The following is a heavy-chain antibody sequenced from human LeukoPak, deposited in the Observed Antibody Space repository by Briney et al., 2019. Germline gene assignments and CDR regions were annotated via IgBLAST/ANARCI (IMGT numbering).Heavy chain of an antibody. Sequence: GASVKVSCKVSGYTLTELSMHWVRQAPGKGLEWMGGFDPEDGETIYAQKFQGRVTMTENTSTDTAYMELSSLRSEDTAVYYCATRRQLWPYYYYYYMDVWGKGTTVTVSS. J-gene: IGHJ6*03. CDR3: ATRRQLWPYYYYYYMDV. CDR1: GYTLTELS. D-gene: IGHD5-18*01. CDR2: FDPEDGET. V-gene: IGHV1-24*01.